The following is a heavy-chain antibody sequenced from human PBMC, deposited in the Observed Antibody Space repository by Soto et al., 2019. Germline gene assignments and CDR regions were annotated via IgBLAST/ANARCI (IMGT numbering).Heavy chain of an antibody. Sequence: SETLSLTCAVYGGSFSGYYWSWIRQPPGKGLEWIGEINHSGSTNYNPSLKSRVTISVDTSKNQFSLKLSSVTAADTAVYYCARGARRPLGPRFAGWFDPWGQGTLVTVSS. V-gene: IGHV4-34*01. J-gene: IGHJ5*02. CDR1: GGSFSGYY. CDR2: INHSGST. CDR3: ARGARRPLGPRFAGWFDP. D-gene: IGHD3-3*01.